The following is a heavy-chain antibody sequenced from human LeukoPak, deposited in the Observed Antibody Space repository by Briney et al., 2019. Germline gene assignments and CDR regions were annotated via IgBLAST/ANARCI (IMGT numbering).Heavy chain of an antibody. V-gene: IGHV3-53*01. Sequence: GGSLRLSCAASGFTVSSNYMSWVRQAPGKGLEWVSVIYSGGSTYYADSVKGRFTISRDNSKNTLYLQMNSLRAEDTAVYYCGRVAYYYYMDVWGKGTTVTVSS. CDR1: GFTVSSNY. CDR2: IYSGGST. J-gene: IGHJ6*03. CDR3: GRVAYYYYMDV.